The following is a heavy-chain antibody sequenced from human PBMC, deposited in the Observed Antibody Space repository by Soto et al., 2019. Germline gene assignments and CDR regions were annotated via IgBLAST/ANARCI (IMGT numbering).Heavy chain of an antibody. CDR3: AKDRGIIVKAGDAFDV. D-gene: IGHD3-16*02. V-gene: IGHV3-23*01. J-gene: IGHJ3*01. CDR2: VSGNGGST. Sequence: AWGSLRLSCSASGFTFYNYVMNFFRHSPCKWLEWVSGVSGNGGSTYYADSVKGRFTISRDRSKNTVSLQMDSLRAEDTAVYYCAKDRGIIVKAGDAFDVWGQGTKVTVSS. CDR1: GFTFYNYV.